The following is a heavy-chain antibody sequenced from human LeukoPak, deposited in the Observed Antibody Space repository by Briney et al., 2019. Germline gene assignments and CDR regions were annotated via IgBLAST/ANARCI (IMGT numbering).Heavy chain of an antibody. CDR3: EAYSSSSQDDY. CDR2: ISTSSSTI. Sequence: PGGSLRLSCAASGFTFSSYSMNWVRQAPGKGLECVSYISTSSSTIYYADSVKGRFTISRDNAKNSLYPQMNSLRDEDTAVYYCEAYSSSSQDDYWGQGTLVTVSS. J-gene: IGHJ4*02. D-gene: IGHD6-6*01. CDR1: GFTFSSYS. V-gene: IGHV3-48*02.